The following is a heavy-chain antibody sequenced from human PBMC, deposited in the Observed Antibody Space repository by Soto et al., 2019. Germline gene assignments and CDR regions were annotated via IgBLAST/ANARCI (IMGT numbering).Heavy chain of an antibody. D-gene: IGHD3-3*01. Sequence: QVQLVESGGRVVQSGGSLRLSCAASGFMFSRYAIHWVRQAPGKGLEWVAVISKDGSVKYYIDSVRGRFTISRDKSKNTVYLEMNNMRDDDTAVFYCVRSRSGAVPYSFGYWGQGTLVTVSS. CDR1: GFMFSRYA. CDR2: ISKDGSVK. V-gene: IGHV3-30-3*01. CDR3: VRSRSGAVPYSFGY. J-gene: IGHJ4*02.